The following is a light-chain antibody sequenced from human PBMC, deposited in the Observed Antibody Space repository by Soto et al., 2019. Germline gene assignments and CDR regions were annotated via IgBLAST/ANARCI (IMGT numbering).Light chain of an antibody. Sequence: QSALTQPASVSGSPGQSITISCTGTSSDVGGYNYVPWYQQHPGKAPKLMIYEVSNRPSGVSNRFSGSKSGNTASLTISGLQAEDEADYYCTSYTSSSTVLFGGGTKLTVL. CDR2: EVS. V-gene: IGLV2-14*01. CDR1: SSDVGGYNY. J-gene: IGLJ2*01. CDR3: TSYTSSSTVL.